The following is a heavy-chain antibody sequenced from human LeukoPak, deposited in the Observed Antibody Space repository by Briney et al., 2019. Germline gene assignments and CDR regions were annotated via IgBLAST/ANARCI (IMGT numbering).Heavy chain of an antibody. V-gene: IGHV3-74*03. CDR3: VRDRVGPDY. J-gene: IGHJ4*02. CDR2: ITDDATT. CDR1: GFTFSSAW. D-gene: IGHD1-26*01. Sequence: GGSLRLSCAASGFTFSSAWMHWVRQAPGPGLVWVSRITDDATTTYADSVRGRFTISRDNAKNILYLQMNSLRAEDTAVYYCVRDRVGPDYWGQGTLVTVSS.